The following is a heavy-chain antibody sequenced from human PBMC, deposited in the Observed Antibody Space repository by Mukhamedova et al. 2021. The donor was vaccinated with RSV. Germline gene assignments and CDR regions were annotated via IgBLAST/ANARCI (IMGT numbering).Heavy chain of an antibody. CDR2: IYTSGST. V-gene: IGHV4-4*07. D-gene: IGHD6-6*01. CDR3: ARGNIAARPKVYYYYYMDV. Sequence: SWIRQPAGKGLEWIGRIYTSGSTNYNPSLKSRVTMSVDTSKNQFSLKLSSVTAADTAVYYCARGNIAARPKVYYYYYMDVWGKG. J-gene: IGHJ6*03.